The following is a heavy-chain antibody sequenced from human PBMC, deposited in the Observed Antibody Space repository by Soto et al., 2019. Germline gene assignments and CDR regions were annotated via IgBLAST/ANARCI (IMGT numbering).Heavy chain of an antibody. CDR2: IYYTGST. Sequence: PSETLSLTCTVSGGSISSYYWSWIRQPPGKGLEWIGYIYYTGSTNNNPSIKSQVTLSEDTSKNQISLKMRSVTAADMAVYYFARGHNYGMNPFDYWGRGTLVTVSS. J-gene: IGHJ4*02. CDR1: GGSISSYY. D-gene: IGHD3-16*01. CDR3: ARGHNYGMNPFDY. V-gene: IGHV4-59*01.